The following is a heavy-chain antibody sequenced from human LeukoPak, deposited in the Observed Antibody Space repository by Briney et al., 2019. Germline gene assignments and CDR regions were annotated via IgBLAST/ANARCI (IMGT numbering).Heavy chain of an antibody. J-gene: IGHJ4*02. V-gene: IGHV3-30*03. CDR1: GFTFSNYG. D-gene: IGHD1-26*01. CDR2: ISYDGSNK. Sequence: PGGSLRLSCAASGFTFSNYGMSWVRQAPGKGLEWVAVISYDGSNKYYADSVKGRFTISRDNSKNTLYLQMNSLRAEDTAVYYCAREGVGAEPGPFDYWGQGTLVTVSS. CDR3: AREGVGAEPGPFDY.